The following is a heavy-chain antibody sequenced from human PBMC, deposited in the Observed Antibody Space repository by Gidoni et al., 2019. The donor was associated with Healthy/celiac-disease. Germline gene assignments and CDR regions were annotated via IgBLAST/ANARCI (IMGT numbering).Heavy chain of an antibody. CDR2: INHSGST. J-gene: IGHJ2*01. Sequence: QVQLQQWGAGLLKPSETLSLTCAVYGGSFSGYYWSWIRQPPGKGLEWIGEINHSGSTNYNPSLKSRVTISVDTSKNQFSLKLSSVTAADTAVYYCAGKAVAGPFDLWGRGTLVTVSS. D-gene: IGHD6-19*01. CDR1: GGSFSGYY. CDR3: AGKAVAGPFDL. V-gene: IGHV4-34*01.